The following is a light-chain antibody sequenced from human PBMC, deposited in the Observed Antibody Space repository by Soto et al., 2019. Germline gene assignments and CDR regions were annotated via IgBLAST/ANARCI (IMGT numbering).Light chain of an antibody. CDR2: DTS. CDR3: QQYDSLTWT. V-gene: IGKV1-33*01. Sequence: DIQMTQSPSSLSASVGDRVTITCLASQDISIYLNWYQQKLGKAPKLLIYDTSTLGAGVPARFSGSGSGTVFTLTSNSLQPEDLATYYCQQYDSLTWTFGQGTRVEVK. CDR1: QDISIY. J-gene: IGKJ1*01.